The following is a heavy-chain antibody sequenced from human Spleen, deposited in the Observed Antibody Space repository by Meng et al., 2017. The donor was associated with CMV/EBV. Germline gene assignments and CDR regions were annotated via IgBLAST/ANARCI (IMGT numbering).Heavy chain of an antibody. Sequence: EVQLVESGGGLVKSGGSLSRLCAASGVTFSSYSMNWVRQAPGKGLEWVSSISSSSSYIYYADSVKGRFTISRDNAKNSLYLQMNSLRAEDTAVYYCARERVYCSGGSCYYYFDYWGQGTLVTVSS. D-gene: IGHD2-15*01. CDR2: ISSSSSYI. CDR3: ARERVYCSGGSCYYYFDY. CDR1: GVTFSSYS. V-gene: IGHV3-21*01. J-gene: IGHJ4*02.